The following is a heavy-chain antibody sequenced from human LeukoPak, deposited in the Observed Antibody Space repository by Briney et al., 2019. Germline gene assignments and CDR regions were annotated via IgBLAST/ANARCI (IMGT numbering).Heavy chain of an antibody. CDR3: ATPGGVGAMDSSGPFDY. V-gene: IGHV1-24*01. J-gene: IGHJ4*02. CDR1: GYTLTELS. Sequence: GASVKVSCKVSGYTLTELSMHWVRQAPGKGLEWMGGFDPEDGETIYAQKFQGRVTMTEDTSTDTAYMELSSLRSEDTAVYYCATPGGVGAMDSSGPFDYWGQGTLVTVSS. CDR2: FDPEDGET. D-gene: IGHD1-26*01.